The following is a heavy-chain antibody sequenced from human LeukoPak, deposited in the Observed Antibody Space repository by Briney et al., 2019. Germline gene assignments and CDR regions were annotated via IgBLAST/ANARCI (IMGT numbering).Heavy chain of an antibody. CDR3: ARDDNWGFDY. D-gene: IGHD7-27*01. V-gene: IGHV3-21*05. CDR1: GFASSDFS. Sequence: PGGSLRLSSAASGFASSDFSMNWVRQAPGKGLEWVANTRGSGSGMGSGNYYAVSVKGRFTISRDDAKNSLYLQMNSLRAEDTAFYYCARDDNWGFDYWGQGALVTVSS. J-gene: IGHJ4*02. CDR2: TRGSGSGM.